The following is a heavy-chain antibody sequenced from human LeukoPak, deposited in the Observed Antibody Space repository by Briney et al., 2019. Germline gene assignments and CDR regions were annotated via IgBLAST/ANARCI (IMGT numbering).Heavy chain of an antibody. CDR1: GFTVSSNY. D-gene: IGHD1-1*01. CDR3: ASPNWNDEDDAFDI. V-gene: IGHV3-53*01. J-gene: IGHJ3*02. CDR2: IYSGGST. Sequence: PGGSLRLSCAASGFTVSSNYMSWVRQAPGKGLEWVSVIYSGGSTYYADSVKGRFTISRDNSKNTLYLQMNSLRAEDTAVYYCASPNWNDEDDAFDIWGQGTMVTVSS.